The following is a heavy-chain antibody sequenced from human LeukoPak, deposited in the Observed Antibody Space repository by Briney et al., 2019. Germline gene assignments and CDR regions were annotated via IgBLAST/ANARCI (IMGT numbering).Heavy chain of an antibody. CDR2: IYTSGST. CDR3: ARKIRGYCGGDCYSV. CDR1: SGSISSGSYY. V-gene: IGHV4-61*02. Sequence: SQTLSLTCTVSSGSISSGSYYWSWIRQPAGKGLEWIGRIYTSGSTNYNPSLKSRVTISVDTSKNQFSLKLSSVTAAETAVYYCARKIRGYCGGDCYSVWGQGTLVTVSS. J-gene: IGHJ4*02. D-gene: IGHD2-21*02.